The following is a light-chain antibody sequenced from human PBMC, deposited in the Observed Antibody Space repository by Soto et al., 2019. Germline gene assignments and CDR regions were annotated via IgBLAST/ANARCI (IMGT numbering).Light chain of an antibody. V-gene: IGKV4-1*01. CDR3: QQYYSTPLT. Sequence: DIVMPQSPDSLAVSLGERATINCKSSQSVLYSSNNKNYLAWYQQKLGQPPKLLIYWASTRESGVPDRFSGSGSGTDFTLTISSLQAEDVAVYYCQQYYSTPLTFGGGTKVDIK. CDR1: QSVLYSSNNKNY. J-gene: IGKJ4*01. CDR2: WAS.